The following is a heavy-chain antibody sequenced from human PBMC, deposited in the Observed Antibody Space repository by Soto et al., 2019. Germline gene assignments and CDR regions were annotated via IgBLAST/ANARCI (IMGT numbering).Heavy chain of an antibody. CDR1: GYSFTSYW. J-gene: IGHJ3*02. Sequence: PGESLKISCKGSGYSFTSYWIGWVRQMPGKGLEWMGIIYPGDSDTRYSPSFQGQVTISADKSISTAYLQWSSLKASDTAMYYCARAFYCSSTSCYHAPGPEAFDIWGQGTMVTVS. CDR3: ARAFYCSSTSCYHAPGPEAFDI. V-gene: IGHV5-51*01. D-gene: IGHD2-2*01. CDR2: IYPGDSDT.